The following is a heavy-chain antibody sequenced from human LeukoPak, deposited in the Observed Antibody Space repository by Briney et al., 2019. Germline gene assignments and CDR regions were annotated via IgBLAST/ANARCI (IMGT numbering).Heavy chain of an antibody. CDR2: ISWNSGSI. CDR1: GFTFDDYA. D-gene: IGHD6-6*01. Sequence: GRSLRLSCAASGFTFDDYAMHWVRQAPGKGLEWVSGISWNSGSIGYADSVKGRFTISRDNAKNSLCLQMNSLRAEDTALYYCAKSSGPTNWFDPWGQGTLVTVSS. J-gene: IGHJ5*02. V-gene: IGHV3-9*01. CDR3: AKSSGPTNWFDP.